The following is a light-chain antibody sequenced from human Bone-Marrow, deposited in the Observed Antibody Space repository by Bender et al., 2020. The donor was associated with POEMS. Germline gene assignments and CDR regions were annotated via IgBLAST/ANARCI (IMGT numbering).Light chain of an antibody. CDR3: CSFAGSRVV. J-gene: IGLJ3*02. CDR1: SSDVDNYNF. Sequence: QSALTQPRSVSGSPGQSVTISCTGTSSDVDNYNFVSWYQQHPGEAPKLMISDVDKRPSGVSNRFSGSKSGNAASLTISGLQADDEADYYCCSFAGSRVVFGGGTKLTVL. V-gene: IGLV2-11*01. CDR2: DVD.